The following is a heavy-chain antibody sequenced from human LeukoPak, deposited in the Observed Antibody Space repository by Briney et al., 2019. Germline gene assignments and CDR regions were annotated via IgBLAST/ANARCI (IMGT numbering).Heavy chain of an antibody. J-gene: IGHJ5*02. Sequence: ASVKVSCKVSGYTLTELSMHWVRQAPGKGLEWMGGFDPEDGETIYAQKFQGRVTMTEDTSTDTAYMELSSLRSEDTAVYYCATRLIFYRRTGNWFDPWGQGTLVTVPS. V-gene: IGHV1-24*01. CDR2: FDPEDGET. CDR3: ATRLIFYRRTGNWFDP. CDR1: GYTLTELS. D-gene: IGHD2-8*01.